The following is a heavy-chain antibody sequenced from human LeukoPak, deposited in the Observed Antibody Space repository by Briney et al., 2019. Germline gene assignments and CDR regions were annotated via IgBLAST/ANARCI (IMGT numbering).Heavy chain of an antibody. Sequence: GGSLRLSCAASGFTFSSYAMHWVRQAPGKGLGWVAVISYDGSNKYYADSVKGRFTISRDNSKNTLYLQMNSLRAEDTAVYYCARDRFTVANAGYMDVWGKGTTVTVSS. J-gene: IGHJ6*03. V-gene: IGHV3-30-3*01. D-gene: IGHD4-23*01. CDR2: ISYDGSNK. CDR3: ARDRFTVANAGYMDV. CDR1: GFTFSSYA.